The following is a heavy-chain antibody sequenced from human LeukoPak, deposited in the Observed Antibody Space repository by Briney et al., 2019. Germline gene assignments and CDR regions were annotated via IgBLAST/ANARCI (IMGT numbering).Heavy chain of an antibody. J-gene: IGHJ5*02. D-gene: IGHD2-8*01. CDR1: GFPFSIYW. CDR3: ARGGFTNGFDP. V-gene: IGHV3-74*01. Sequence: GGPLRLSCAASGFPFSIYWMYWVRQIPGKGPVWVSRINGDASRTSYAVSVRGRFSISRDNAKNTLFLQMSSLRDEDTAVYYCARGGFTNGFDPWGQGTLVTVSS. CDR2: INGDASRT.